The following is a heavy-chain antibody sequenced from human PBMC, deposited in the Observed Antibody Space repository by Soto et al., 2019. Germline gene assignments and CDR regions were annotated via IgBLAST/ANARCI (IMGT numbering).Heavy chain of an antibody. CDR2: ISSSSTYI. Sequence: GSLRLSCAASGFTFSTYSMNWVRQAPGKGLEWVSSISSSSTYIYYADSVKGRFTISRDDAQSSLYLQMNSLRAEDTALYYWGPCRVGLCYWVKNWGQGTLVPVSS. V-gene: IGHV3-21*01. J-gene: IGHJ4*02. D-gene: IGHD2-15*01. CDR1: GFTFSTYS. CDR3: GPCRVGLCYWVKN.